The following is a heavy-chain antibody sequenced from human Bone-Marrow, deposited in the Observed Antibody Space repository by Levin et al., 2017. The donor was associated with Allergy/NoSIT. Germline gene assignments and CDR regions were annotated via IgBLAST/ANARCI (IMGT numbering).Heavy chain of an antibody. J-gene: IGHJ3*02. CDR1: GFTFSDYY. CDR3: ARDQGSGLGYLPALDI. Sequence: GGSLRLSCAASGFTFSDYYMTWIRQAPGKGLEWVAHISSSGNTIDYAVSMKGRFTISRDNAKNSLYLQMSSLRVEDTAVYYCARDQGSGLGYLPALDIWGQGTTVTVSS. CDR2: ISSSGNTI. D-gene: IGHD5-18*01. V-gene: IGHV3-11*01.